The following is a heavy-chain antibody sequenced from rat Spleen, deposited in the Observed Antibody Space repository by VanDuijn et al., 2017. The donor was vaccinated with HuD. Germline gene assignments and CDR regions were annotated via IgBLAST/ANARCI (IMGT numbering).Heavy chain of an antibody. D-gene: IGHD4-5*01. J-gene: IGHJ4*01. CDR3: ARHGRGKTTYYYVMDA. CDR2: ISPSGGST. CDR1: GFTFSNYY. V-gene: IGHV5-25*01. Sequence: EVQLVESGGGLVQPGRSLKLSCEASGFTFSNYYMAWVRQAPTKGLEWVASISPSGGSTYYRVSVKGRFTASRDNAKSTLYLQVDSLKSEDTATYYCARHGRGKTTYYYVMDAWGQGASVTVSS.